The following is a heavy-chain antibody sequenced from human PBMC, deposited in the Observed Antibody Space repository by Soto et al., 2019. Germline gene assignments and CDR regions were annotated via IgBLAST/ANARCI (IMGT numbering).Heavy chain of an antibody. CDR1: GFTFSGYW. Sequence: PGGSLRLSCEASGFTFSGYWMSWVRQAPGKGLEWVAYISGGASTKYYADSVEGRFTISRDNAKNSLFLQMSSLRAEDTAGYYCAREGASDAFDIWGQGTLVTVSS. CDR2: ISGGASTK. V-gene: IGHV3-48*03. J-gene: IGHJ3*02. CDR3: AREGASDAFDI.